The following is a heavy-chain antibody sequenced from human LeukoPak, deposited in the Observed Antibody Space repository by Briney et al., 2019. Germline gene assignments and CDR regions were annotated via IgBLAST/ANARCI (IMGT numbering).Heavy chain of an antibody. CDR3: ARDWVYKIDY. CDR1: GFTVSSNY. V-gene: IGHV3-53*01. Sequence: PGGSLRLSCAASGFTVSSNYMSWVRQAPGKGLEWVSVIYSGGSTYYADSVKGRFTISRDNAKNTLTLQMNSLRVEDTAVYFCARDWVYKIDYWGRGTLVTVSS. D-gene: IGHD5-24*01. J-gene: IGHJ4*02. CDR2: IYSGGST.